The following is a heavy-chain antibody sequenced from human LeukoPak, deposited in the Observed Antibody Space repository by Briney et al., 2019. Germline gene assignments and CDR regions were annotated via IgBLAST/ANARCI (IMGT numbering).Heavy chain of an antibody. D-gene: IGHD2-2*01. V-gene: IGHV3-21*01. CDR2: ISSSSSYI. CDR3: ARDRSLGYCSSTSCYEGPPSDYYYGMDV. Sequence: GGSLRLSCAASGFTFDDYAMHWVRQAPGKGLEWVSSISSSSSYIYYADSVKGRFTISRDNAKNSLYLQMNSLRAEDTAVYYCARDRSLGYCSSTSCYEGPPSDYYYGMDVWGKGTTVTVSS. J-gene: IGHJ6*04. CDR1: GFTFDDYA.